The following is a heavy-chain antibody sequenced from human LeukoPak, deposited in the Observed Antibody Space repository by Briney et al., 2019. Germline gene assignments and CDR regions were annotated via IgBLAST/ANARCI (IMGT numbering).Heavy chain of an antibody. Sequence: SETLSLTCAVYGGSFSGYYWSWIRQPPGKGLEWIGEINHSGSTNYNPSLKSRVTISVDTSKNQFSLKLSSVTAAGTAVYYCARGGYSYGNFDYWGQGTLVTVSS. CDR1: GGSFSGYY. D-gene: IGHD5-18*01. CDR3: ARGGYSYGNFDY. J-gene: IGHJ4*02. V-gene: IGHV4-34*01. CDR2: INHSGST.